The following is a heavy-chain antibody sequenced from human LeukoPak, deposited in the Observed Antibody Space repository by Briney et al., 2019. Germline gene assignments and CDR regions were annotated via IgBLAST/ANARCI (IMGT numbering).Heavy chain of an antibody. D-gene: IGHD4-23*01. CDR2: ISYDGSNK. V-gene: IGHV3-30*18. CDR3: AKDGGGYGGASYYYGMDV. CDR1: GFTFSSYG. Sequence: GGSLRLSCAASGFTFSSYGMHWVRQAPGKGLEWVAVISYDGSNKYYADSVKGRFTISRDNSKNTLYLQLNSLRAEDTAVYYCAKDGGGYGGASYYYGMDVWGQGTTVTVSS. J-gene: IGHJ6*02.